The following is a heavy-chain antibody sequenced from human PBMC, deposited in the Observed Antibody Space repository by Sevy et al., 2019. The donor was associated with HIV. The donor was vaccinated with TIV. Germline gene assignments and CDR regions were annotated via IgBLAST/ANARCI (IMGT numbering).Heavy chain of an antibody. CDR1: GFTFSTYD. J-gene: IGHJ4*02. V-gene: IGHV3-48*02. D-gene: IGHD1-7*01. CDR2: IRSSSRDI. Sequence: GGSLKLSCAASGFTFSTYDMNWVRHAPGKGLEWVSFIRSSSRDIFYADSVKGRFTISRDNAKNSLYLQMNSLRDEDTAVYYCASRRGSTGTTFDYWGQGTLVTVSS. CDR3: ASRRGSTGTTFDY.